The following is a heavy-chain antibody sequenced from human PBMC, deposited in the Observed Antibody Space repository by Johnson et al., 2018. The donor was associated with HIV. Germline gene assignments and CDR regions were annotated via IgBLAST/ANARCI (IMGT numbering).Heavy chain of an antibody. D-gene: IGHD3-22*01. J-gene: IGHJ3*02. CDR3: AREGHYDSRVGAFDI. Sequence: VQLVESGGGLVQPGGSLRLSCAVSGFTFNEYGMSWVRQVSGKGLEWVSAINWNGDSTSYADSVKGRFTISSDNPKNSLYLQMNSLRPEDTAFYYCAREGHYDSRVGAFDIWGQGTMVTGSS. CDR1: GFTFNEYG. V-gene: IGHV3-20*04. CDR2: INWNGDST.